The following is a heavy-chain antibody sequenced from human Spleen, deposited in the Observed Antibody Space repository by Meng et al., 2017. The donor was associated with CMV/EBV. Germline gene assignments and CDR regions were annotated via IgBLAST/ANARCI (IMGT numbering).Heavy chain of an antibody. Sequence: GGSLRLSCAASGFTFSSYAMSWVRQAPGKGLEWVSVISGSGGSTYYAGSVKGRFTISRDNSKNTLYLQMNSLRAEDTAVYYCAKSIKFLEPRGYFDYWGQGTLVTVSS. D-gene: IGHD3-16*01. CDR1: GFTFSSYA. J-gene: IGHJ4*02. CDR3: AKSIKFLEPRGYFDY. CDR2: ISGSGGST. V-gene: IGHV3-23*01.